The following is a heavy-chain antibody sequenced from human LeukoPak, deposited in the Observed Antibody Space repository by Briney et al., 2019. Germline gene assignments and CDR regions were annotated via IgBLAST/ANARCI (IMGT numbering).Heavy chain of an antibody. Sequence: PGGSLRLSCAASGFTFNNYWMHWVRQAPGKGLVWVSHMDDDGSIINYADAVKGRFTISRDNAKNTLYLQMKSLRVEDTAVYYCARALGSPLDYWGQGTLVTVSS. V-gene: IGHV3-74*01. D-gene: IGHD1-26*01. CDR1: GFTFNNYW. J-gene: IGHJ4*02. CDR3: ARALGSPLDY. CDR2: MDDDGSII.